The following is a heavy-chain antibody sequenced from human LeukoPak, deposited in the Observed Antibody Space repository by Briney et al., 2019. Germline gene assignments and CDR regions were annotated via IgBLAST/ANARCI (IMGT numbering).Heavy chain of an antibody. J-gene: IGHJ4*02. CDR1: GGSISSSSYY. V-gene: IGHV4-39*07. D-gene: IGHD6-13*01. Sequence: PSETLSLTCTVSGGSISSSSYYWGWIRQPPGKGLEWIGSIYYSGSTYYNPSLKSRVTISVDTSKNQFSLKLSSVTAADTAVYYCARQMYVPAAGLDYWGQGTLVTVSS. CDR3: ARQMYVPAAGLDY. CDR2: IYYSGST.